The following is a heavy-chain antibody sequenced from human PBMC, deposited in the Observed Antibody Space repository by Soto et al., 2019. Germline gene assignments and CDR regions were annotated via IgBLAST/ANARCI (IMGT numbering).Heavy chain of an antibody. CDR3: ARDLSYGSNWFDP. Sequence: QVRLVESGGGVVQPGRSLRLSCVGSGFIFSTYGMHWVRQAPGKGLEWVADIWHDGSKKYYVDSVKGRFTISRDDSKNTLYLQMNSLRVEDAAVYYCARDLSYGSNWFDPWGQGTLATVSS. D-gene: IGHD3-16*01. CDR1: GFIFSTYG. V-gene: IGHV3-33*01. CDR2: IWHDGSKK. J-gene: IGHJ5*02.